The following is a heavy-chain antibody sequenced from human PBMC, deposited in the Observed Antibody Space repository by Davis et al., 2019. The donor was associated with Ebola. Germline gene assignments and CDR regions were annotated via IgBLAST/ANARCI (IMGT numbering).Heavy chain of an antibody. CDR3: AGTTVTANNYYYYGMDV. V-gene: IGHV4-34*01. Sequence: SETLSLTCAVYGGSFSGYYWSWIRQPPGKGLEWIGEINHSGSTNYNPSLKSRVTISVDKSKNQFSLKLSSVTAADTAFYYCAGTTVTANNYYYYGMDVWGQGTTVTVSS. CDR1: GGSFSGYY. J-gene: IGHJ6*02. CDR2: INHSGST. D-gene: IGHD4-17*01.